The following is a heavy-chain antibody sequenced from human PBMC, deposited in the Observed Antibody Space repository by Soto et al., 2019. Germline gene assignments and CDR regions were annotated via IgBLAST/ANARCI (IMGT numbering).Heavy chain of an antibody. CDR3: ARHAWYSSGWYRLGWFDP. J-gene: IGHJ5*02. Sequence: SETLSLTCTVSGGSISSSSYYWGWIRQPPGKGLEWIGSIYYSGSTYYNPSLKSRVTISVDTSKNQFSLKLSSVTAADTAVYYCARHAWYSSGWYRLGWFDPWGQGTLVTVS. V-gene: IGHV4-39*01. CDR2: IYYSGST. CDR1: GGSISSSSYY. D-gene: IGHD6-19*01.